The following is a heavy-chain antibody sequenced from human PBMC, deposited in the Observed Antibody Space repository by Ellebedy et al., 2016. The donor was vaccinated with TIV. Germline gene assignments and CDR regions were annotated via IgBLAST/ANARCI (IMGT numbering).Heavy chain of an antibody. Sequence: GESLKISCAASGFTFTGYAMSWVRQAPGKGLEWLSRISESGDNTLYADSVKGRFTTSRDNSKNTVYLQVNSLRAEDTAVYFCAKGRWLDDWGQGTLVTVSS. J-gene: IGHJ4*02. V-gene: IGHV3-23*01. CDR2: ISESGDNT. CDR1: GFTFTGYA. D-gene: IGHD5-24*01. CDR3: AKGRWLDD.